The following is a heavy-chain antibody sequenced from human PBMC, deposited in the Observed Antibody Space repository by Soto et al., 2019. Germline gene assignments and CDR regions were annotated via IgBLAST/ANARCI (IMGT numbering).Heavy chain of an antibody. CDR1: GFTFSSYA. CDR3: ARWGNWKVADN. V-gene: IGHV3-30-3*01. J-gene: IGHJ4*02. Sequence: QVQLVESGGGVVQPGRSLRLSCAASGFTFSSYAMHWVRQAPGKGLEWVAVISFGGDNKYYADSVKGRFTISRDNLKNTLYLQMNSLRVEDTAIYYCARWGNWKVADNWGQGTLVTVSS. D-gene: IGHD3-16*01. CDR2: ISFGGDNK.